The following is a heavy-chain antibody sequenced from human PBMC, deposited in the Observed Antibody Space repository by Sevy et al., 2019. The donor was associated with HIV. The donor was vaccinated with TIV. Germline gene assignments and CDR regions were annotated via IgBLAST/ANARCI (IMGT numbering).Heavy chain of an antibody. D-gene: IGHD2-15*01. CDR1: GFTFSNYW. V-gene: IGHV3-7*03. J-gene: IGHJ4*02. CDR2: IKQDGTEK. CDR3: ARDRRVVDGGHDY. Sequence: GGSLRLSCAASGFTFSNYWLSWVRQAPGKGLEWVANIKQDGTEKFYVDSVKGRFTISRDNAKNSLFLHMNSLRAEDTAIYYCARDRRVVDGGHDYWGQGTLVTVSS.